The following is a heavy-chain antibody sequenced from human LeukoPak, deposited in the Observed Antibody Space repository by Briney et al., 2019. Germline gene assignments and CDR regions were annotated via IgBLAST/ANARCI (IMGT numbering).Heavy chain of an antibody. D-gene: IGHD2-2*01. J-gene: IGHJ4*02. CDR2: IIPILGIA. CDR1: GGTFSSYA. Sequence: SVKVSCQASGGTFSSYAISRLRQAPGLGLEWMGRIIPILGIANYAQKFQGRVTITADKSTSTAYMELSSLRSEDTAVYYCARGYCSSTSCHAPIDYWGQGTLVTVSS. V-gene: IGHV1-69*04. CDR3: ARGYCSSTSCHAPIDY.